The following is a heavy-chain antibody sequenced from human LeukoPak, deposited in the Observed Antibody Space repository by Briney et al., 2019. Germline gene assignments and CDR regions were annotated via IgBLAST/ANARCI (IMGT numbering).Heavy chain of an antibody. CDR2: INSDGSTT. J-gene: IGHJ2*01. CDR3: ARPSYPHWYFDL. Sequence: GGSLRLSCAASGFTFSSYWMHWVRQAPGKGLVWVSRINSDGSTTTYADSVKGRFTISRDNANNTLYLQMNSLGAEDTAVYYCARPSYPHWYFDLWGRGTLVTVSS. CDR1: GFTFSSYW. V-gene: IGHV3-74*01.